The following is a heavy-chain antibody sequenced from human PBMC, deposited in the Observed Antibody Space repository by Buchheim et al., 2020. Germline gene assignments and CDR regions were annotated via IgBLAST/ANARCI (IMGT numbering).Heavy chain of an antibody. Sequence: QVQLVQSGAEVKKPGSSVKVSCKASGGTFSSYAISWVRQAPGQGLEWMGRIIPILGIANYAQKFQGRVTITADKSTSTAYMELSSLRSEDTAVYYCVILCILEWLLPYYYYGMDVWGQGTT. CDR3: VILCILEWLLPYYYYGMDV. D-gene: IGHD3-3*01. J-gene: IGHJ6*02. CDR2: IIPILGIA. V-gene: IGHV1-69*04. CDR1: GGTFSSYA.